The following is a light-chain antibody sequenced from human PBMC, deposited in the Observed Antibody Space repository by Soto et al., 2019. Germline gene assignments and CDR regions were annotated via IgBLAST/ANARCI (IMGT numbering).Light chain of an antibody. J-gene: IGKJ5*01. CDR2: TAS. CDR3: QQLKSYPPIT. Sequence: DIRLTQSPPFMSASVGDRVTITCRASQDIKNYLSWYQQKPGKAPKLLIYTASTLQTGVPSRFSGSGSGTEFTLTISSLQPEDFATYYCQQLKSYPPITFGQGTRVEI. V-gene: IGKV1-9*01. CDR1: QDIKNY.